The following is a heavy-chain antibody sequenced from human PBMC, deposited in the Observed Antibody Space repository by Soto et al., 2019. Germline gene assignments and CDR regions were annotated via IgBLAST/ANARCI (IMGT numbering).Heavy chain of an antibody. V-gene: IGHV1-18*01. CDR2: INAYNGNT. D-gene: IGHD6-19*01. CDR3: ARNTHSSGPNFGY. J-gene: IGHJ4*02. CDR1: GYTFTSYG. Sequence: ASVKVSCKASGYTFTSYGISWVRQAPGQGLEWMGWINAYNGNTNYAQKFQGRVTMTRDTSTSTFYMELSSLRSEDTALYYCARNTHSSGPNFGYWGQGTLVTVSS.